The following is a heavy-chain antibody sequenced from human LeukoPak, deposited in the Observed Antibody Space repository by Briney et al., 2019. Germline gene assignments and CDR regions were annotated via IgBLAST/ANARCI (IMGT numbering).Heavy chain of an antibody. J-gene: IGHJ4*02. CDR1: GYTLTESS. V-gene: IGHV1-24*01. CDR3: AKLNWNYVSFDY. CDR2: FDPEDGET. D-gene: IGHD1-7*01. Sequence: ASVKVPCKVSGYTLTESSMHWVRQAPGKGLEWMGGFDPEDGETIYAQKFQGRVTMTEDTSTDTAYMELSSLRSEDTAVYYCAKLNWNYVSFDYWGQGTLVTVSS.